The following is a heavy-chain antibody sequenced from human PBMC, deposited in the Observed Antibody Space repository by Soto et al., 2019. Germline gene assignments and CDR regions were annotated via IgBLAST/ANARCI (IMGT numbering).Heavy chain of an antibody. Sequence: QVQLVESGGGVVQPGRSLRLSCATSGFSFSSFGMHWVRQAPGKGLEWVALIWFDGSNKYYSDSVKGRFTISRDNSKNTLYLQMNSLRAHDTAVFDCARECDTSGRFDYLRQETLVTVSS. CDR2: IWFDGSNK. D-gene: IGHD1-1*01. J-gene: IGHJ4*02. CDR1: GFSFSSFG. CDR3: ARECDTSGRFDY. V-gene: IGHV3-33*01.